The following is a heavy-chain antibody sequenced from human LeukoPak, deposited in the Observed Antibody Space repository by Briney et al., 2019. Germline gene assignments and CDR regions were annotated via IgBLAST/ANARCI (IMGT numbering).Heavy chain of an antibody. D-gene: IGHD3-16*02. CDR2: INHSGST. J-gene: IGHJ4*02. V-gene: IGHV4-34*01. CDR3: ARGGRITFGGVIVRQYYFDY. CDR1: GGSFSGYY. Sequence: SETLSLTCAVYGGSFSGYYGRCMRQPPGKGREWIGEINHSGSTNYNPSLQSRVPISADASKHQFPLKLRSVTAADTAVYYCARGGRITFGGVIVRQYYFDYWGQGTLVTVSS.